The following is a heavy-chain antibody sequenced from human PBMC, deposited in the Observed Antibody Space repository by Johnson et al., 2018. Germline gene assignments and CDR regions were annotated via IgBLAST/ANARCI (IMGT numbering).Heavy chain of an antibody. Sequence: QVQLVQSGAEVKKPGSSVKVSCKASGGTFSSYAISWVRQAPGQGLEWMGGIIPIFGTANYAQKFQGRVTITADESTSTAYMELSSLRSEDTAGYYCARASRFCSSTSCYGFGMDVWGQGTTVTVSS. CDR3: ARASRFCSSTSCYGFGMDV. CDR2: IIPIFGTA. D-gene: IGHD2-2*01. V-gene: IGHV1-69*12. J-gene: IGHJ6*02. CDR1: GGTFSSYA.